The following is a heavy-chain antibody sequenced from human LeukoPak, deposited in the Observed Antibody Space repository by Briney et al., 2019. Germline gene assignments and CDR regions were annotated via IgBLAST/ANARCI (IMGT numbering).Heavy chain of an antibody. CDR3: ARDMVTPGGYYYYGMDL. D-gene: IGHD4-23*01. CDR2: IYYSGST. V-gene: IGHV4-31*03. Sequence: SETLSLTCTVSGGSISSGSYYWSWIRQHPGKGLEWIGYIYYSGSTYYNPSLKSRVTISVDTSKNQFSLKLSSVTAADTAVYYCARDMVTPGGYYYYGMDLWGQGTTITVSS. CDR1: GGSISSGSYY. J-gene: IGHJ6*02.